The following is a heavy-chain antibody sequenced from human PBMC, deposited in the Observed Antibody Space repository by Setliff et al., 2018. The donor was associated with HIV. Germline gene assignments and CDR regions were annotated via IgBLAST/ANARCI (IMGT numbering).Heavy chain of an antibody. CDR1: GYTFSAYY. Sequence: ASVKVSCKASGYTFSAYYIHWVRQAPGQGLEWMGWSNPKSGGANYAQKFQGRVTMTRDTSISTAYMEVRDLRSDDTAVYYCAREPDRIVGAAWGQGTLVTVSS. CDR3: AREPDRIVGAA. D-gene: IGHD1-26*01. CDR2: SNPKSGGA. V-gene: IGHV1-2*02. J-gene: IGHJ5*02.